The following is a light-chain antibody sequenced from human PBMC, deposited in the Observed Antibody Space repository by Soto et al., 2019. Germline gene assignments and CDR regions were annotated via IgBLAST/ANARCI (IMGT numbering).Light chain of an antibody. CDR1: SSDVGGYKY. J-gene: IGLJ2*01. CDR2: EVS. Sequence: QSALTQPASVSGSPGQSITISCTGSSSDVGGYKYVSWYQQHPGKAPKLMIFEVSNRPSGVSNRFSGSKSGNTASLIISGLQAEDEGDYYCCSYTGGTTLVCGGGTKVTVL. CDR3: CSYTGGTTLV. V-gene: IGLV2-14*01.